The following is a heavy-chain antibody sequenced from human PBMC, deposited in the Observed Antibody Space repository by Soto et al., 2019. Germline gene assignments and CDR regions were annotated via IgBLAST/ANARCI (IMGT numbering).Heavy chain of an antibody. CDR2: ISSSSSTI. Sequence: PGGALRLCCAASGFTFSSYSMNWVRQAPGKGLEWVSYISSSSSTIYYADSVKGRFTISRDNAKNSLYLQMNSLRDEDTAVYYCARAQIGVGIRFLEWYRDYYGMDVWGQGTTVTVSS. D-gene: IGHD3-3*01. CDR3: ARAQIGVGIRFLEWYRDYYGMDV. V-gene: IGHV3-48*02. CDR1: GFTFSSYS. J-gene: IGHJ6*02.